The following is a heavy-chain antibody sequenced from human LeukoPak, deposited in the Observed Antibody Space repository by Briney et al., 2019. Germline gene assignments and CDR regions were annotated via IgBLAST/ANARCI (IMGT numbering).Heavy chain of an antibody. V-gene: IGHV4-39*02. Sequence: SETLSLTCTVSGGSISSSSYYWGWIRQPPGKGLEWIGSIYYSGSTYYNPSLKSRVTISVDTSKNHFSLKLNSVTAADTALYYCARLGYCSSASCGPLDYWGQGTLVTVSS. CDR1: GGSISSSSYY. CDR3: ARLGYCSSASCGPLDY. CDR2: IYYSGST. J-gene: IGHJ4*02. D-gene: IGHD2-2*01.